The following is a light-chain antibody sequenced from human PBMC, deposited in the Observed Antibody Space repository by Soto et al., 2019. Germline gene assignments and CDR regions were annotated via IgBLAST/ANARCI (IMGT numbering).Light chain of an antibody. V-gene: IGKV3-15*01. CDR2: GAS. Sequence: EIVMSPSPATPSVYPGERATLSCRASQSVSSNLAWYQQKPGQAPRLLIYGASTRATGIPARFSGSGSGTEFTLTISSLQSEDFAVYYCQQYNNWLTWTFGQGTKV. J-gene: IGKJ1*01. CDR3: QQYNNWLTWT. CDR1: QSVSSN.